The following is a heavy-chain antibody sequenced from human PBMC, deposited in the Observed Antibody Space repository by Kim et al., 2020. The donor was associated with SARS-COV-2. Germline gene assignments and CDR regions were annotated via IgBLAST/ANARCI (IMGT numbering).Heavy chain of an antibody. CDR1: GFTLRSFY. D-gene: IGHD3-9*01. Sequence: GGSLRLSCAASGFTLRSFYMHWVRQVPGKGLVWVSRINNVGSETMYADSVKGRFVISKDDANKTLYLQMNTLGPEDKGVYYCARAGLLTGYFAYWGQGILVTVSS. V-gene: IGHV3-74*03. CDR2: INNVGSET. J-gene: IGHJ4*02. CDR3: ARAGLLTGYFAY.